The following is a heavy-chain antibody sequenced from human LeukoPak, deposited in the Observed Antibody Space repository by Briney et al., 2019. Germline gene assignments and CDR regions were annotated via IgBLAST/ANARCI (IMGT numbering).Heavy chain of an antibody. CDR2: ISGSGGST. J-gene: IGHJ4*02. Sequence: GGSLRLSRAASGFTFSSYAMSWVRQAPGKGLEWVSAISGSGGSTYYADSVKGRFTISRDNSKNTLYLQMNSLRAEDTAVYYCAKGRIQLWALFDYWGQGTLVTVSS. CDR3: AKGRIQLWALFDY. V-gene: IGHV3-23*01. D-gene: IGHD5-18*01. CDR1: GFTFSSYA.